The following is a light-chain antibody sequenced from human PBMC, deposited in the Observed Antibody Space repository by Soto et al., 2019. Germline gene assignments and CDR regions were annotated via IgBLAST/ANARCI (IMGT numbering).Light chain of an antibody. Sequence: EIVLTQSPGTLSLSPGERATLSCRASQSVSSSYLAWYQQKPGQAPRPLIYGASSRAIGIPDRFSGSGSGTDFSLTIRRLEPEDFAVYYCQQYGSSPWTFGQGTKV. V-gene: IGKV3-20*01. CDR3: QQYGSSPWT. J-gene: IGKJ1*01. CDR1: QSVSSSY. CDR2: GAS.